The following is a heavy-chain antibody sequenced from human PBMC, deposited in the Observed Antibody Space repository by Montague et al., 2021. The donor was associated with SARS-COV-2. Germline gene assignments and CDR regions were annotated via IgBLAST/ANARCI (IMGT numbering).Heavy chain of an antibody. CDR2: IYYSGST. Sequence: SETLSLTCTVSGGSISSSSYYWGWIRQPPGKGLEWIGSIYYSGSTYYXPSLKSQVTISVDTSKNQFSLKLSSVTAADTAVYYCARARQDVVVPALGIGAYYYYYYMDVWGKGTTVTVSS. CDR3: ARARQDVVVPALGIGAYYYYYYMDV. V-gene: IGHV4-39*07. J-gene: IGHJ6*03. D-gene: IGHD2-2*01. CDR1: GGSISSSSYY.